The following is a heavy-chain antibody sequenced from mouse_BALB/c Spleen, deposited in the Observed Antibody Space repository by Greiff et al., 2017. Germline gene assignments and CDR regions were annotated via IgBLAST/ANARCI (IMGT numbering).Heavy chain of an antibody. CDR1: GYSITSGYY. Sequence: EVQLQQSGPGLVKPSQSLSLTCSVTGYSITSGYYWNWIRQFPGNKLEWMGYISYDGSNNYNPSLKNRTSITRDTSKNQFFLKLNSVTTEDTATYYCALSTMITKAWFAYWGQGTLVTVSA. J-gene: IGHJ3*01. V-gene: IGHV3-6*02. CDR2: ISYDGSN. CDR3: ALSTMITKAWFAY. D-gene: IGHD2-4*01.